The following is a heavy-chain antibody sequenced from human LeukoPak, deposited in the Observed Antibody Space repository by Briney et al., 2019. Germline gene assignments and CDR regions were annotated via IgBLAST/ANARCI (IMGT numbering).Heavy chain of an antibody. V-gene: IGHV3-23*01. J-gene: IGHJ4*02. CDR1: GLSFSFYA. CDR2: ISGGGAGT. Sequence: GGSLRLSCAASGLSFSFYAMSRVRQAPGKGLEWVSSISGGGAGTYYADSVRGRFTISRDNSKNTLYLQMNSLRAEDTALYYCAKDFVRYNIQFDYWGQGALVTVSS. CDR3: AKDFVRYNIQFDY. D-gene: IGHD1-1*01.